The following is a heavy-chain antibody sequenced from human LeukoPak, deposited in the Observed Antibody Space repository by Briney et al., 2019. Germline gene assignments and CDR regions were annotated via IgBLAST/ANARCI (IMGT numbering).Heavy chain of an antibody. V-gene: IGHV3-48*04. CDR3: ARPYYDSTGAAFDI. Sequence: PGGSLRLSCAASGFTFSSYSMNWVRQAPGKGLEWVSHITSTSWTIYYADSVKGRFTVSRDNAKNSLYLQMNSLRAEDTALYYCARPYYDSTGAAFDIWGQGTMVTVSS. D-gene: IGHD3-22*01. CDR2: ITSTSWTI. CDR1: GFTFSSYS. J-gene: IGHJ3*02.